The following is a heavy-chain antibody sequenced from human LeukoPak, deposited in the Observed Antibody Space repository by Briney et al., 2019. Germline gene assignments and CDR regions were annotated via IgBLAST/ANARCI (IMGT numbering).Heavy chain of an antibody. J-gene: IGHJ4*02. V-gene: IGHV4-38-2*02. Sequence: PSETLSLTCTVSGFSISSGHYWGWVRPLPGGGREWIGSVYQSGTTYYNPSLKSRVTTSVDMSKNQFSLRLRPVTAADAAVYYCARIFIRNGYSSYFDCWGQGTLVTVSS. CDR3: ARIFIRNGYSSYFDC. CDR2: VYQSGTT. CDR1: GFSISSGHY. D-gene: IGHD5-18*01.